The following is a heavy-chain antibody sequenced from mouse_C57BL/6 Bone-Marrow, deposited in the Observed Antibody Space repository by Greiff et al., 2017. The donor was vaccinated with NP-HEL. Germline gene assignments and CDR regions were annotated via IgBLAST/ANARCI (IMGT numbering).Heavy chain of an antibody. Sequence: QVQLQQPGTELVKPGASVKLSCKASGYTFTSYWMHWVKQRPGQGLEWIGNINPSNGGTNYNEKFKSKATLTVDKSSSTAYMQLSSLTSEDSAVYYWARSGGRETGTLDYWGQGTTLTVSS. D-gene: IGHD4-1*01. V-gene: IGHV1-53*01. CDR2: INPSNGGT. J-gene: IGHJ2*01. CDR1: GYTFTSYW. CDR3: ARSGGRETGTLDY.